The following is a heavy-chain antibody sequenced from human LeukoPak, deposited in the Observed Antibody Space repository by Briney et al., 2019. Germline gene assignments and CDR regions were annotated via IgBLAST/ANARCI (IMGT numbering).Heavy chain of an antibody. CDR2: INHSGST. J-gene: IGHJ2*01. D-gene: IGHD2-15*01. CDR1: GGSFSGYY. CDR3: ARRRVVVVAATVPSLKRYWYFDL. Sequence: PSETLSLTCAVYGGSFSGYYWSWIRWPPGKGLEWIGEINHSGSTNYNPSLKSRVIISVDTSKNQFSLKLSSVTAADTAVYYCARRRVVVVAATVPSLKRYWYFDLWGRGTLVTVSS. V-gene: IGHV4-34*01.